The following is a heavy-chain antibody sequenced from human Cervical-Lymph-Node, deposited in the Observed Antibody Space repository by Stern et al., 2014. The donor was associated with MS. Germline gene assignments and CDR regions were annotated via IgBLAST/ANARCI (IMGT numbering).Heavy chain of an antibody. J-gene: IGHJ5*01. CDR1: GFTFTSYS. Sequence: VQLVESGGGLVKPGGSLRLSCAASGFTFTSYSMNWVRQAPGQGLAWISSISRSGTSIYYADSVKGRFTISRDDAKNSLDLQMSSLRVEDTAVYFCAREMRGYNYGYDSWGQGTLVTVSS. CDR2: ISRSGTSI. D-gene: IGHD5-18*01. CDR3: AREMRGYNYGYDS. V-gene: IGHV3-21*01.